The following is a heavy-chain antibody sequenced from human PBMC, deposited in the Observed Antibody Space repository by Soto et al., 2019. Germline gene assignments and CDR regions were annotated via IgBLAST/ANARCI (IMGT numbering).Heavy chain of an antibody. V-gene: IGHV4-59*08. CDR2: IYYSGTT. D-gene: IGHD3-9*01. CDR3: ARRLRYFAQTAFDS. CDR1: GGSFSNYY. Sequence: PSETLSLTCTVSGGSFSNYYWSWIRQPPGKGLDWIGYIYYSGTTSYNPSLKSRVTISVDTSKKQFSLKLTSVTAADTAVYFCARRLRYFAQTAFDSWGQGTLVTVSS. J-gene: IGHJ4*02.